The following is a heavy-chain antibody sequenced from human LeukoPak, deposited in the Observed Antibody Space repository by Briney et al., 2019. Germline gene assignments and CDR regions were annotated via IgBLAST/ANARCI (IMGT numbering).Heavy chain of an antibody. CDR2: IHYSGST. CDR1: GGSISSGDDY. Sequence: SQTLSLTCTVSGGSISSGDDYWSWIRQPPGKGLEWIGYIHYSGSTNYNPSLKSRVTISVDTSKNQFSLKLSSVTAADTAVYYCARDLRYYYGSGSFYYYYGMDVWGQGTTVTVSS. CDR3: ARDLRYYYGSGSFYYYYGMDV. V-gene: IGHV4-61*08. J-gene: IGHJ6*02. D-gene: IGHD3-10*01.